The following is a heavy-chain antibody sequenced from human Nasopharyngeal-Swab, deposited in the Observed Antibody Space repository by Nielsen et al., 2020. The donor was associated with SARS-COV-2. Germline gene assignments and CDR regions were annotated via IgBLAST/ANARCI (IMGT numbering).Heavy chain of an antibody. J-gene: IGHJ5*02. CDR3: ARAPPYYDFWSGYYKGWFDP. Sequence: RQAPGKGLEWIGEINHSGSTNYNPSLKSRVTTSVDTSKNQFSLKLSSVTAADTAVYYCARAPPYYDFWSGYYKGWFDPWGQGTLVTVSS. D-gene: IGHD3-3*01. V-gene: IGHV4-34*01. CDR2: INHSGST.